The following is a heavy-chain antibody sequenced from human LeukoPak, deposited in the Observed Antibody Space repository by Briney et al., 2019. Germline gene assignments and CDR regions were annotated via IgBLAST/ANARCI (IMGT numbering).Heavy chain of an antibody. Sequence: ASVKVSCKASGYTFTSYYMHWVRQAPGQGLERMGWISTYNDNRKYAQNLQGRVSMTTDTSTSTAHMELRNLKSDDTAVYFCARDNSGEAADISDAFDIWGQGTKVTVSS. V-gene: IGHV1-18*04. J-gene: IGHJ3*02. D-gene: IGHD3-16*01. CDR3: ARDNSGEAADISDAFDI. CDR2: ISTYNDNR. CDR1: GYTFTSYY.